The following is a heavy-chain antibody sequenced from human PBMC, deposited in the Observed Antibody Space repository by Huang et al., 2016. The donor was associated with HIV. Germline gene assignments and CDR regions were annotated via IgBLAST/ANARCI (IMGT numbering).Heavy chain of an antibody. CDR2: IFPDDSDT. J-gene: IGHJ4*02. Sequence: VQLVQSGAEVKKPGESLKISCKGSGYSFSSYWIAWVHQMPGKGLQWMGIIFPDDSDTTYSPSFEGQVTSSADKSIGTAYRQWSSLKASDTAMYYCARRFSSSSGYFDYWGQGSLVTVSS. D-gene: IGHD6-6*01. CDR1: GYSFSSYW. V-gene: IGHV5-51*07. CDR3: ARRFSSSSGYFDY.